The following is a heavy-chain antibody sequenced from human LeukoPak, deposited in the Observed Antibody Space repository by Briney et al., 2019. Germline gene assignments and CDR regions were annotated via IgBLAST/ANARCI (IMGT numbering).Heavy chain of an antibody. V-gene: IGHV4-39*07. CDR3: ARSVFGVPENWFDP. Sequence: SETLSLTCTVSGGSISSSSYYWGWIRQPPGKGLEWIGSIYHSGSTNYNPSLKSRVTISVDTSKNQFSLKLSSVTAADTAVYYCARSVFGVPENWFDPWGQGTLVTVSS. D-gene: IGHD3-3*01. CDR1: GGSISSSSYY. CDR2: IYHSGST. J-gene: IGHJ5*02.